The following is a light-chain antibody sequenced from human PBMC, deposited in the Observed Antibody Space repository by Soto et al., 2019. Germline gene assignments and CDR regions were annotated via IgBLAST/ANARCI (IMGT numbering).Light chain of an antibody. J-gene: IGKJ5*01. Sequence: IRMTQSPSSLSASTGDRVTITCRASQGIGNNLAWYQGKPGKAPKLLIYTVSTLQSGVPSRFSASGSGTEFSLTISSLQAEDFATYYCQQLNNYPITFGQGTRLEIK. V-gene: IGKV1-9*01. CDR3: QQLNNYPIT. CDR1: QGIGNN. CDR2: TVS.